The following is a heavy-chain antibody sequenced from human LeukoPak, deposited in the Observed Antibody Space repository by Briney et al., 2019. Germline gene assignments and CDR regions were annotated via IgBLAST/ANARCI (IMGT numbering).Heavy chain of an antibody. D-gene: IGHD3-22*01. Sequence: ASVRVSCKASGYTFTSYGISWVRQAPGQGLEWMGWISAYNGNTNYAQKLQGRVTMTTDTSTSTAYMGLRSLRSDDTAVYYCARGGLYYYDSSVSDYWGQGTLVTVSS. V-gene: IGHV1-18*01. CDR1: GYTFTSYG. CDR3: ARGGLYYYDSSVSDY. CDR2: ISAYNGNT. J-gene: IGHJ4*02.